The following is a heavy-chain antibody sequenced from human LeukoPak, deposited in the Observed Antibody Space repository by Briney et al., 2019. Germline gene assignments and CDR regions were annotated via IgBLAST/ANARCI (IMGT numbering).Heavy chain of an antibody. V-gene: IGHV4-39*07. CDR2: IYYSGST. CDR1: GGSISSSSYY. J-gene: IGHJ4*02. Sequence: SETLSLTCTVSGGSISSSSYYWGWIRQPPGKGLEWIGSIYYSGSTYYNPSLKSRVTISVDTSKNQFSLKLSSVTAADTAVYYCARGGGGPLNYWGQGTLVTVSS. CDR3: ARGGGGPLNY. D-gene: IGHD2-21*01.